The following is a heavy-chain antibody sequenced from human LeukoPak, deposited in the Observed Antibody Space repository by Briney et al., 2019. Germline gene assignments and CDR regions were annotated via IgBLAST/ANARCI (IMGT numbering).Heavy chain of an antibody. Sequence: GGSLRLSCAASGFTFSSYWMSWVRQAPGKGLEWVANIKQDGSEKYYVDSVKGRFTISRDNAKNSLYLQMNSLRAEDTAVYYCARACYYDSSGYCHDAFDIWGQGTMVTVSS. CDR3: ARACYYDSSGYCHDAFDI. J-gene: IGHJ3*02. CDR2: IKQDGSEK. V-gene: IGHV3-7*01. D-gene: IGHD3-22*01. CDR1: GFTFSSYW.